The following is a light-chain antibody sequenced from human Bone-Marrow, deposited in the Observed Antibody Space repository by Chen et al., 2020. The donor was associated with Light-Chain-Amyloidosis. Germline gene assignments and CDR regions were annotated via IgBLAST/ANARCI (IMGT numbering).Light chain of an antibody. J-gene: IGLJ1*01. CDR2: EVT. Sequence: QSALTQPASVSGSPGQSITISCTGTSSDVGGDNHVSWYQQHPDKAPKLMIYEVTNRPSWVPGRFSCSKSDNTASLTISGLQTEDEADDFCSSYTITNTLVFGSGTRVTVL. V-gene: IGLV2-14*01. CDR3: SSYTITNTLV. CDR1: SSDVGGDNH.